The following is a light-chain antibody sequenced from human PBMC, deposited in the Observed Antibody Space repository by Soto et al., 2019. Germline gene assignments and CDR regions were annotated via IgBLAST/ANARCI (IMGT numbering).Light chain of an antibody. CDR2: LNSDGSH. J-gene: IGLJ3*02. Sequence: QSVLTQPPSASASLGASVKLTCTLSSGHSSYAIAWHQQQPEKGPRYLMKLNSDGSHSKGDGIPDRFSGSSSGAERYLTISSLQSEDEADYYCQTWGTGIRVFGGGTKVT. V-gene: IGLV4-69*01. CDR1: SGHSSYA. CDR3: QTWGTGIRV.